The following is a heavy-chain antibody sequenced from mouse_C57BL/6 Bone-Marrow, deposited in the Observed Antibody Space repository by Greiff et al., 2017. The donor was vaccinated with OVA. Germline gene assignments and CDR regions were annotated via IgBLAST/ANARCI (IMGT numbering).Heavy chain of an antibody. CDR2: ISNLAYSI. Sequence: EVQRVESGGGLVQPGGSLKLSCAASGFTFSDYGMAWVRQAPRKGPEWVAFISNLAYSIYYADTVTGRFTISGENAKNTLYLEMSSLRSEDTAMYDCARRITWGYAMDYWGQGTSVTVSS. CDR3: ARRITWGYAMDY. J-gene: IGHJ4*01. CDR1: GFTFSDYG. V-gene: IGHV5-15*01. D-gene: IGHD1-1*01.